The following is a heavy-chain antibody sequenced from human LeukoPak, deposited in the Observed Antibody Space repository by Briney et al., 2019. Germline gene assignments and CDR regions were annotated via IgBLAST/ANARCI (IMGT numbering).Heavy chain of an antibody. CDR1: GFTFSSYA. CDR3: AKAVGTASMNWFDP. CDR2: ISVSGDST. Sequence: GGSLRLSCAASGFTFSSYAMSWVRQAPGKGLEWVSAISVSGDSTYYADSVKGRFTISRDNSKKTLYLQMNSLRAEDTAIYYCAKAVGTASMNWFDPWGQGTLVTVSS. V-gene: IGHV3-23*01. J-gene: IGHJ5*02. D-gene: IGHD6-13*01.